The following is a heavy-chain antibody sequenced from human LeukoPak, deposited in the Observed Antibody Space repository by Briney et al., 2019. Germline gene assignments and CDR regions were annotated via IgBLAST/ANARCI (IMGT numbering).Heavy chain of an antibody. Sequence: GGSLRLSCSASGFIFTDYTIHWVCQAPGKGLEYVSAITNYGDGTYYADSVKGRFTISRDNSKNTVWLQMSSLRPEDTAVYYCVKDTRDTRDDYWGQGTLVTVSS. CDR2: ITNYGDGT. CDR1: GFIFTDYT. CDR3: VKDTRDTRDDY. D-gene: IGHD5-24*01. J-gene: IGHJ4*02. V-gene: IGHV3-64D*06.